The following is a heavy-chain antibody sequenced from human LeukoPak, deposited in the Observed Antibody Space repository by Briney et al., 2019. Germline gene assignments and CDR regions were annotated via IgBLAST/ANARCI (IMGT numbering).Heavy chain of an antibody. CDR3: ARGYGGTGWIRFDS. Sequence: KPSETLSLTCTVSGGSISNSYWSWIRQPPGKGLECIGYIYYSGSTNYNPSLKSRATISLDTSKKQFSLKVSSVTAADTAVYYCARGYGGTGWIRFDSWGQGTLVTVSS. J-gene: IGHJ4*02. V-gene: IGHV4-59*01. CDR1: GGSISNSY. D-gene: IGHD6-19*01. CDR2: IYYSGST.